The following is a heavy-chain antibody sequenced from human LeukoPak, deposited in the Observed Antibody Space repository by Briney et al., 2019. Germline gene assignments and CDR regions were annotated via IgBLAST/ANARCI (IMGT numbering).Heavy chain of an antibody. V-gene: IGHV3-11*04. D-gene: IGHD2-15*01. CDR1: GFTFSNAW. CDR3: ARPYCTDGSCYQFFQH. J-gene: IGHJ1*01. Sequence: GGSLRLSCAASGFTFSNAWMSWVRQAPGKGLEWISSISSGGRSILYADSVKGRFTISRHNGDNSLFLQMNSLRAEDTALYYCARPYCTDGSCYQFFQHWGQGTLVTVSS. CDR2: ISSGGRSI.